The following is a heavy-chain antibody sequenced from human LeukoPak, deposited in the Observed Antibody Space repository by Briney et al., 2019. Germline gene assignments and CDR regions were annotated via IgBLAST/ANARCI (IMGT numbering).Heavy chain of an antibody. V-gene: IGHV3-53*01. CDR3: ARDLGDSLFDS. CDR2: LLDDNTS. CDR1: GFTVSRNY. J-gene: IGHJ4*02. Sequence: GGSLTLSCAASGFTVSRNYMTWVRQAPGKGLEWVSSLLDDNTSYYTASVKGRFSISRDNSKNTLYLQMNTLRAEDTAVYYCARDLGDSLFDSWGQGTLVTVSS. D-gene: IGHD3-10*01.